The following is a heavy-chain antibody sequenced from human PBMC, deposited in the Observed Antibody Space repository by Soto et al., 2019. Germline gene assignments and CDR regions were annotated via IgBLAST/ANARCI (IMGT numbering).Heavy chain of an antibody. CDR2: INAGNGNT. V-gene: IGHV1-3*05. Sequence: QVQLVQSGAEEKKPGASVKVSCKASGYTFTSYAMHWVRQAPGQRLEWMGWINAGNGNTKYSQKFQGRVTITRDTSASTAYMELSSLRSEDTAVYYCARVLVGVTPVDYWGQGTLVTVSS. CDR3: ARVLVGVTPVDY. J-gene: IGHJ4*02. D-gene: IGHD1-26*01. CDR1: GYTFTSYA.